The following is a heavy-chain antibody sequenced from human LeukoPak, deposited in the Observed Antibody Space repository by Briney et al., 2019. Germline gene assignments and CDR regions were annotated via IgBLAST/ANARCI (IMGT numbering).Heavy chain of an antibody. CDR2: ISYDGSNK. Sequence: PGGTLSLSCAASGFTFSSYAMHWVRQAPGKGLEWVAVISYDGSNKYYADSVKGRFTISRDNSKNTLYLQMNSLRAEDTAVYYCARDVSPFAAGTYNWFDPWGQGTLVTVSS. J-gene: IGHJ5*02. CDR3: ARDVSPFAAGTYNWFDP. V-gene: IGHV3-30*04. CDR1: GFTFSSYA. D-gene: IGHD6-13*01.